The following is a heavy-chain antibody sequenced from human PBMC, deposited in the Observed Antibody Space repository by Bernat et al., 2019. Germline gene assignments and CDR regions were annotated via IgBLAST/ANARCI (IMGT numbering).Heavy chain of an antibody. CDR2: INSDESGK. CDR1: GFTFSDYW. D-gene: IGHD6-6*01. J-gene: IGHJ4*02. V-gene: IGHV3-74*01. CDR3: ARGGIAARIDY. Sequence: EVQLVESGGGLVQPGGSLRLSCAASGFTFSDYWMHWVRQAPGKGLLWVSRINSDESGKSYADSVKGRFAISRDNAKNTLYLQMNSLRAEDTAVYYCARGGIAARIDYWGQGTLVTVSS.